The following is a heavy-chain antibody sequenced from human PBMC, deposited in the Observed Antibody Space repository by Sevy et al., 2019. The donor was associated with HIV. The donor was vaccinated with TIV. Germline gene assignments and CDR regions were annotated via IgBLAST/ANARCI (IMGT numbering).Heavy chain of an antibody. D-gene: IGHD1-26*01. J-gene: IGHJ1*01. V-gene: IGHV1-18*01. Sequence: ASVKVSSKASGYTFTRYVITWVRQAPGQGLEWMGRISAYDGDTSCAQKIQGRVTMTTDTSTNTAYMELRSLTSDDTAVYYCARAPSGSQGPGQYFKHWVQGTLVTVSS. CDR3: ARAPSGSQGPGQYFKH. CDR1: GYTFTRYV. CDR2: ISAYDGDT.